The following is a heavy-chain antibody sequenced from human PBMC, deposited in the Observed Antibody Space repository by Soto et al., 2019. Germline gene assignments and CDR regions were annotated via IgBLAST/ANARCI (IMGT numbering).Heavy chain of an antibody. Sequence: EVQVLESGGALVQPGGSLRLSCAASGFTFRKHAMTWVRQAPGQGLEYVSSITASGSATFYAASVRGRFAISRDNAKSTLYLQMNSLRAEDTALYYCATGVADRGIESWGQGTVVTVSS. J-gene: IGHJ4*02. CDR3: ATGVADRGIES. V-gene: IGHV3-23*01. CDR1: GFTFRKHA. CDR2: ITASGSAT.